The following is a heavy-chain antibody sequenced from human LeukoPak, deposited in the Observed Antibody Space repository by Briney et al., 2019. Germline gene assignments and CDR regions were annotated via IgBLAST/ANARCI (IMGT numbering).Heavy chain of an antibody. D-gene: IGHD3-10*01. Sequence: PGRSLRLSCAASGFTFSTYAMHWVRQAPGKGLEWVAILSYDGSNKYYADSVKGRFTISRDNSKNTLYLQMNSLRAEDTAVYYCARDGDGSGTPSPPYYFYHMDVWGQGTLVTVSS. CDR1: GFTFSTYA. J-gene: IGHJ6*03. V-gene: IGHV3-30*04. CDR3: ARDGDGSGTPSPPYYFYHMDV. CDR2: LSYDGSNK.